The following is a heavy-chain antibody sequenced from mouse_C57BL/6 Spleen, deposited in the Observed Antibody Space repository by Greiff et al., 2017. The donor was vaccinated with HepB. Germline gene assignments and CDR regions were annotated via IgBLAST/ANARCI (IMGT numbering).Heavy chain of an antibody. CDR2: IYPRSGNT. D-gene: IGHD2-4*01. J-gene: IGHJ4*01. Sequence: VMLVESGAELARPGASVKLSCKASGYTFTSYGISWVKQRTGQGLEWIGEIYPRSGNTYYNEKFKGKATLTADKSSSTAYMELRSLTSEDSAVYFCAREDRTYYDYDWAMDYWGQGTSVTVSS. V-gene: IGHV1-81*01. CDR3: AREDRTYYDYDWAMDY. CDR1: GYTFTSYG.